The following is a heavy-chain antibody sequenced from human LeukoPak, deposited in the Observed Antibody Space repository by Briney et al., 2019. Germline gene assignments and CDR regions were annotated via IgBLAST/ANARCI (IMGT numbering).Heavy chain of an antibody. Sequence: GGSLRLSCAASGFTFNTNAMSWVRQAPGKGLKWVSAISGRTGGTYYADSVKGRFTISRDNSKSTLYLQMDSLRAEDTAVYYCAKCGNSGCHLINYWGQGTLVTVSS. CDR1: GFTFNTNA. D-gene: IGHD5-12*01. V-gene: IGHV3-23*01. CDR2: ISGRTGGT. CDR3: AKCGNSGCHLINY. J-gene: IGHJ4*02.